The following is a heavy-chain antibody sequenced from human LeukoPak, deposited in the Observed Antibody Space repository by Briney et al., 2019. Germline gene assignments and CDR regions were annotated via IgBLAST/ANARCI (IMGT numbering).Heavy chain of an antibody. V-gene: IGHV4-30-4*01. CDR2: VYYSGST. CDR1: GGSLSSDYYY. CDR3: ARHLRAPYYYGSGSDYYYYYYMDV. D-gene: IGHD3-10*01. J-gene: IGHJ6*03. Sequence: SETLSLTCTVSGGSLSSDYYYWSWIRQSPGKGLEWIGFVYYSGSTRYNPSLKSRVTISVDTSKNQFSLKLSSVTAADTAVYYCARHLRAPYYYGSGSDYYYYYYMDVWGKGTTVTVSS.